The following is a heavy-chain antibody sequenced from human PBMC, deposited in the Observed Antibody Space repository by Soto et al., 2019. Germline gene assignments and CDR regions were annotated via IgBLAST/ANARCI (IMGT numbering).Heavy chain of an antibody. Sequence: QVQLVESGGGVVQPGRSLRLSCAASGFTFSSYGMHWVRQAPGKGLEWVAVIWYDGSNKYYADSVKGRFTISRDNSKNTLYLQMNSLRAEDTAVYYCARDLQSSYGGYEDYWGQGTLVTVSS. V-gene: IGHV3-33*01. D-gene: IGHD5-12*01. CDR3: ARDLQSSYGGYEDY. J-gene: IGHJ4*02. CDR2: IWYDGSNK. CDR1: GFTFSSYG.